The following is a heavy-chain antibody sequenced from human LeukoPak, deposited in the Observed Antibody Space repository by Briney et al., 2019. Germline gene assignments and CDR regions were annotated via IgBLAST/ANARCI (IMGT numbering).Heavy chain of an antibody. J-gene: IGHJ4*02. CDR2: ISGSGGST. Sequence: EWVSAISGSGGSTYYAASVKGRFAISRDNSKNTLYLQMNSLRAEDTAVYYCAKELIAVAGTWGQGTLVTVSS. V-gene: IGHV3-23*01. D-gene: IGHD6-19*01. CDR3: AKELIAVAGT.